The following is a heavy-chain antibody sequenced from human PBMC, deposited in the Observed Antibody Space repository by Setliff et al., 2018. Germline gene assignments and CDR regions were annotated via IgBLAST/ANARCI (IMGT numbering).Heavy chain of an antibody. CDR2: ISCTGST. V-gene: IGHV4-61*10. Sequence: PGGTLSLTCTVSGDSLSSGSYFWTWIRQPAGKGMEWIGRISCTGSTTSNPSLRSRVTISLDISANQFSLDLASVTAADTAVYYCARDIPRETSRGGYYYFDPWGQGTLVTVSS. CDR3: ARDIPRETSRGGYYYFDP. J-gene: IGHJ5*02. D-gene: IGHD3-22*01. CDR1: GDSLSSGSYF.